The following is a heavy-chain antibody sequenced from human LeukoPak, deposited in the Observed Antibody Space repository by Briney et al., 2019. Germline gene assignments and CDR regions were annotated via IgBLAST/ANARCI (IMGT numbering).Heavy chain of an antibody. CDR1: GDSISSNRYY. D-gene: IGHD7-27*01. CDR3: ARVWGLLQYSGDRRYFDY. V-gene: IGHV4-39*07. J-gene: IGHJ4*02. CDR2: ISSSGSI. Sequence: SETLSLTCTVSGDSISSNRYYWGWIRQPPGKGLEWIGTISSSGSIYYNPSLKRRVTISIDTSKNQFSLKLSSLTAADTAVYYCARVWGLLQYSGDRRYFDYWGQGTLVTVSS.